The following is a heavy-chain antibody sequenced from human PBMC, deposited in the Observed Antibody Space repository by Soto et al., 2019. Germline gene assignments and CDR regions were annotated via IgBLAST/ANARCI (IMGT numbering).Heavy chain of an antibody. CDR3: ARGHYDMGV. Sequence: GGSLRLSCAASGFSFSGSWMTWVRQAPGKGLEWVANINQGGSDKYYVDSVKGRFTISRDNAMNSLYLQMNSLRAEDTVVYYCARGHYDMGVWGEGTTVTVSS. V-gene: IGHV3-7*05. J-gene: IGHJ6*04. CDR1: GFSFSGSW. CDR2: INQGGSDK.